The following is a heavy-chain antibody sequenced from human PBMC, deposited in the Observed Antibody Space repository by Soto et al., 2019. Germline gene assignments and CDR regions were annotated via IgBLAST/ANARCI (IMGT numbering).Heavy chain of an antibody. Sequence: EVQLVESGGGLVKPGGSLRLSCAASGFTFSSYSMNWVRQAPGKGLEWVSSISSSSSSTYYADSVKGRFTISRDNAKNSQYLQRNSLRAEDTAVYYCASDGNKYSSRWYVDWYCDLWGRGSLVTVSS. V-gene: IGHV3-21*01. CDR3: ASDGNKYSSRWYVDWYCDL. D-gene: IGHD6-19*01. J-gene: IGHJ2*01. CDR2: ISSSSSST. CDR1: GFTFSSYS.